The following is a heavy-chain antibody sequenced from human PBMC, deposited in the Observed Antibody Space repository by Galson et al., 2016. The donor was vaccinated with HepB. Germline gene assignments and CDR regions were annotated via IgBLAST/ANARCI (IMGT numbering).Heavy chain of an antibody. CDR3: AVWLQAHFDH. J-gene: IGHJ4*02. CDR2: ISPSRPNT. Sequence: SLRLSCAASGFAFSNSAMGWIRQVPGKGPEWVSTISPSRPNTHYADSVWSRFTISRDDAKDTVFLHMCSLRDEDTAVYYCAVWLQAHFDHWGQGTFVAVSS. D-gene: IGHD5-24*01. CDR1: GFAFSNSA. V-gene: IGHV3-23*01.